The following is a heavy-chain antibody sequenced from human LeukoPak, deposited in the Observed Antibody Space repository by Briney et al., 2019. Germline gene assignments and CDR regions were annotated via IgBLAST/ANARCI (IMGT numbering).Heavy chain of an antibody. CDR2: IIPILGIA. V-gene: IGHV1-69*04. CDR1: GGTFSSYA. J-gene: IGHJ3*02. Sequence: SVKVSCKASGGTFSSYAISWVRQAPGQGLEWMGRIIPILGIANYAQKFQGRVTITADKSTSTAYMELSSLRSEDTAVYYCASNAGYSSGFDAFDIWGQGTMVTVSS. CDR3: ASNAGYSSGFDAFDI. D-gene: IGHD6-19*01.